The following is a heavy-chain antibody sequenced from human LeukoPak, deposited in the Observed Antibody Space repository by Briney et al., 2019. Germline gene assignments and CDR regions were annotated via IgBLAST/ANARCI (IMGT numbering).Heavy chain of an antibody. Sequence: GGSLRLSCAASGFTFSNYWIHWVRHAPGKGLVWVSRIDNAGSITTYADSVKGRFTISRDNAENTLYLQMSNLRAEDTAVYFCARGGGLDVWGQGATVTVSS. CDR3: ARGGGLDV. D-gene: IGHD3-16*01. J-gene: IGHJ6*02. CDR1: GFTFSNYW. V-gene: IGHV3-74*03. CDR2: IDNAGSIT.